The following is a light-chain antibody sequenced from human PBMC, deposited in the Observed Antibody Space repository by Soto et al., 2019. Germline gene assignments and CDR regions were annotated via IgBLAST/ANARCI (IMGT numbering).Light chain of an antibody. J-gene: IGLJ1*01. V-gene: IGLV2-14*01. CDR3: SSYTSSSTLLYV. Sequence: QSALTQPASVSGSPGQSITISCTGTSSDVGGYNYVSWYQQHPGKAPKLMIYEVSNRSSGASNRFSGSKSGNTASLTISGLQAEDEAHYYCSSYTSSSTLLYVFGTGTKLTVL. CDR2: EVS. CDR1: SSDVGGYNY.